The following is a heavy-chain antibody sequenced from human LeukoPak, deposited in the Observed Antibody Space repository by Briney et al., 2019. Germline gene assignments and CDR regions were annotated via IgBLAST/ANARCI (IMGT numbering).Heavy chain of an antibody. CDR1: GGSISNKY. D-gene: IGHD3-22*01. CDR2: IYYSGST. Sequence: PSETPSLTCTVSGGSISNKYWSWIRQPPGKGLEWIGYIYYSGSTNYNPSLKSRVTILVDTSKNQFSLKLSSVTAADTAVYYCARGGSRYYDSSGYPDYWGQGTLVTVSS. J-gene: IGHJ4*02. V-gene: IGHV4-59*12. CDR3: ARGGSRYYDSSGYPDY.